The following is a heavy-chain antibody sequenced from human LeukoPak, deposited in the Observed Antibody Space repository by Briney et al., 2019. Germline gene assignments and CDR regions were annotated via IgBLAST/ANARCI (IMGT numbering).Heavy chain of an antibody. J-gene: IGHJ3*02. CDR3: AVPPISIAAGAFDI. CDR2: ISYDGSNK. D-gene: IGHD6-13*01. Sequence: PGRSLRLSCAASGFTFSSYGMHWVRQAPGKGLEWVAVISYDGSNKYYADSVKGRFTISRDNSKNTLYLQMNSLRAEDTAVYYCAVPPISIAAGAFDIWGQGTMVTVSS. CDR1: GFTFSSYG. V-gene: IGHV3-30*03.